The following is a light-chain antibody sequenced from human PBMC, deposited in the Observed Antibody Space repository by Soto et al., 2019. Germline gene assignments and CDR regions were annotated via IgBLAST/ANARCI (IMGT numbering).Light chain of an antibody. CDR3: GSWDSSLSDYV. CDR1: SSNIGGNS. J-gene: IGLJ1*01. CDR2: DDD. V-gene: IGLV1-51*01. Sequence: QSVLTQPPSVSAAPGQRVTISCSGSSSNIGGNSVFWYQQLPGTAPTLLIYDDDKRPSGIPDRFSGSKSGTSATLGITGFQTGDEADYYCGSWDSSLSDYVFGTGTKVTVL.